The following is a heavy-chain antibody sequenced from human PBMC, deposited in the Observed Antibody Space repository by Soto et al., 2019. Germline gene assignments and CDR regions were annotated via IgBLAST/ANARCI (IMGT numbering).Heavy chain of an antibody. J-gene: IGHJ5*02. V-gene: IGHV4-31*03. CDR1: GGSISSGGYY. D-gene: IGHD4-17*01. Sequence: QVQLQESGPGLVKPSQILSLTCTVSGGSISSGGYYWSWIRQHPGKGLEWIGYIYYSGSTYYNPSPQGRVTISVDTYKNQFSLKLSSVTAADTAVYYCARTGDYGDYNHWFDPWGQGTLVTVSS. CDR3: ARTGDYGDYNHWFDP. CDR2: IYYSGST.